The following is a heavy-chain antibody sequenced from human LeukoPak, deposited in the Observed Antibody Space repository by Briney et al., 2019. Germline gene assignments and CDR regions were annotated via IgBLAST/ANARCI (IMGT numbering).Heavy chain of an antibody. CDR1: GGSISSGGYY. CDR2: IYYSGST. J-gene: IGHJ5*02. D-gene: IGHD6-13*01. Sequence: PSQTLSLTCTVSGGSISSGGYYWSWIRQHPGKGLEWIGYIYYSGSTYYNPSLKSRVTISVDTSKNQFSLKLSSVTAADTAVYYCARHGIAAAGTVNWFDPWGQGTWSPSPQ. V-gene: IGHV4-31*03. CDR3: ARHGIAAAGTVNWFDP.